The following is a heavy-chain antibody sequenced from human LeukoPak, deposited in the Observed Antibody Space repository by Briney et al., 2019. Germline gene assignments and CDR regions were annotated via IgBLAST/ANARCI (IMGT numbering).Heavy chain of an antibody. CDR2: ISSSGSTI. J-gene: IGHJ6*03. CDR1: GFTFSSYE. CDR3: ARDFSRGSYKGRDYYMDV. Sequence: PGGSLRLSCAASGFTFSSYEMNWVRQAPGKGLEWVSYISSSGSTIYYADSVKGRFTISRDRSKNTLYLQMNSLRAEDTAVYYCARDFSRGSYKGRDYYMDVWGKGTTVTVSS. D-gene: IGHD1-26*01. V-gene: IGHV3-48*03.